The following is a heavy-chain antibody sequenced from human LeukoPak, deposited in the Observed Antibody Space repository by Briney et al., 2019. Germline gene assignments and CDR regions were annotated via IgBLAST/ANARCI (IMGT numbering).Heavy chain of an antibody. CDR3: ARHKTGGTYPLDY. J-gene: IGHJ4*02. V-gene: IGHV4-59*08. D-gene: IGHD1-26*01. CDR1: GASIGSYY. CDR2: FHYSGST. Sequence: SETLTLTCTVSGASIGSYYWNWIRQPPGEGLEWIGYFHYSGSTTYNPSLKSRVTISVDVSKNQFSLKLSSVTAADTAVYYCARHKTGGTYPLDYWGQGTLVTVSS.